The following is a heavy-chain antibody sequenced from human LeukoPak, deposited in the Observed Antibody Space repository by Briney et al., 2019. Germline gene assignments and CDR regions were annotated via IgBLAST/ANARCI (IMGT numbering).Heavy chain of an antibody. Sequence: PGGSLRLSCAASGFTFSSYSMNWVRQAPGKGLGWVSYISSSSSTIYYADSVKGRFTISRDNAKNSLYLQMNSLRAEDTAVYYCARDGGWLVAGFDIWGQGTMVTVSS. CDR3: ARDGGWLVAGFDI. CDR1: GFTFSSYS. J-gene: IGHJ3*02. V-gene: IGHV3-48*01. D-gene: IGHD5-12*01. CDR2: ISSSSSTI.